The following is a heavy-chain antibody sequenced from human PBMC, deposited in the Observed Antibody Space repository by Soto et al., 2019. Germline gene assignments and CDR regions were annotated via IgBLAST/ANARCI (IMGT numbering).Heavy chain of an antibody. V-gene: IGHV3-74*01. CDR1: GFTFSAYW. CDR2: IKSDGSSI. CDR3: ARGTMAGAGTRAYGFDM. Sequence: EVQLVESGGDLVQPGGSLKLSCAASGFTFSAYWMHWVRQAPGKGLLWVSRIKSDGSSITYADSVKGRFTISRDNAKNTLYLQMNSLRDEDTAVYYCARGTMAGAGTRAYGFDMWGQGTVVTVSS. D-gene: IGHD6-13*01. J-gene: IGHJ3*02.